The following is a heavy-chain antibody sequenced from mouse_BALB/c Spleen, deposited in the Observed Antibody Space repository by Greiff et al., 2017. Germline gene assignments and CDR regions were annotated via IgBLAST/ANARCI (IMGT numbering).Heavy chain of an antibody. CDR1: GFTFTDYY. Sequence: EVMLVESGGGLVQPGGSLRLSCATSGFTFTDYYMSWVRQPPGKALEWLGFIRNKANGYTTEYSASVKGRFTISRDNSQSILYLQMNTLRAEDSATYYCARDTPYGNWFAYWGQGTLVTVSA. D-gene: IGHD2-10*02. V-gene: IGHV7-3*02. CDR3: ARDTPYGNWFAY. CDR2: IRNKANGYTT. J-gene: IGHJ3*01.